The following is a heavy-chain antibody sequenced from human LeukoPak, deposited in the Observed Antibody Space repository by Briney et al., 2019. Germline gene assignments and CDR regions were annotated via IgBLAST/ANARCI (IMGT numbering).Heavy chain of an antibody. CDR3: VRGSYGAYDY. Sequence: GGSLRLSCAASGFTFSSYAMNWVRQAPGKGLEWVSSISSDSSYIYYADAVHGRFTVSRDNAKYSLYLQMNSLRAEDTAVYYCVRGSYGAYDYWGQGSLVTVSS. D-gene: IGHD4-17*01. CDR2: ISSDSSYI. CDR1: GFTFSSYA. V-gene: IGHV3-21*01. J-gene: IGHJ4*02.